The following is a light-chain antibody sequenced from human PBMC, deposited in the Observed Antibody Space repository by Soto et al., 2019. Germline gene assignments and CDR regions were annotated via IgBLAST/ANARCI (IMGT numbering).Light chain of an antibody. CDR1: QSVTYNY. J-gene: IGKJ2*01. Sequence: EIVLTQFPGTLSLSPGERATLSCRASQSVTYNYVTWYQQKGGQSPRLLIHGASSRATGIPDRFSGSGSGTDFTLIISRVEPEDFAVYYCQQYGKSPYTFGQGTKLEI. CDR2: GAS. CDR3: QQYGKSPYT. V-gene: IGKV3-20*01.